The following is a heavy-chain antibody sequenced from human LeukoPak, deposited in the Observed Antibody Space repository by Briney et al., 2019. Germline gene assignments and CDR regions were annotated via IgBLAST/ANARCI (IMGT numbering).Heavy chain of an antibody. J-gene: IGHJ4*02. V-gene: IGHV3-23*01. CDR3: ATHILFWSGLFDS. CDR2: IIASGDNA. D-gene: IGHD3-3*01. Sequence: GGSLRLSCEASGFSFSTVPMSWVRQVPGKGLECVSYIIASGDNAYYADSVRGRFTISRDNSKNTLYLQMDDLRAEDSAVYYCATHILFWSGLFDSWGQGALVSVSS. CDR1: GFSFSTVP.